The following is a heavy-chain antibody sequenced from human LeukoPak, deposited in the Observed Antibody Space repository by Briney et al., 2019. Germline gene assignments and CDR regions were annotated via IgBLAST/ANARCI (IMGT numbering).Heavy chain of an antibody. Sequence: ASVKVSCKASGYTFTGYYMHWVRQAPGQGLEWMGWINPNSGGTNYAQKFQGRVTMTRDASISTAYMELSRLRSDDTAVYYCARGGTVLRYSDWLLSHDDSYYYYYGMDVWGQGTTVTVSS. CDR3: ARGGTVLRYSDWLLSHDDSYYYYYGMDV. V-gene: IGHV1-2*02. J-gene: IGHJ6*02. CDR2: INPNSGGT. D-gene: IGHD3-9*01. CDR1: GYTFTGYY.